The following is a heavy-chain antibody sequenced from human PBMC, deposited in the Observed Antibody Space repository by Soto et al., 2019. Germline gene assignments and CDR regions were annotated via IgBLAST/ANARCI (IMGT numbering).Heavy chain of an antibody. CDR3: TTVVVVPAALPDY. D-gene: IGHD2-2*01. CDR1: GFTFSNAW. Sequence: GGSLRLSCAASGFTFSNAWMSWVRQAPGKGPEWVGRIKSKTDGGTTDYAAPVKGRFTISRDDSKNMLYLQMNSLKTEDTAVYYCTTVVVVPAALPDYWGQGTLVTVSS. J-gene: IGHJ4*02. CDR2: IKSKTDGGTT. V-gene: IGHV3-15*01.